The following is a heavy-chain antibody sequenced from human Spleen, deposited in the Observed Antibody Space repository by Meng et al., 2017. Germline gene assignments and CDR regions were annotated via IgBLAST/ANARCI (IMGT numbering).Heavy chain of an antibody. CDR1: GDSISNYY. D-gene: IGHD4-17*01. Sequence: QVQLQEAGPGLVKPSDTLPLPCSVSGDSISNYYWNWMRQPAGKRLEWIGRTYVGGSTDYNPSLRSRVTVSVDTSKNQISLRLASVTAADTAVYFCARGSAGDYYFDSWGQGTLVTVSS. J-gene: IGHJ4*02. CDR3: ARGSAGDYYFDS. CDR2: TYVGGST. V-gene: IGHV4-4*07.